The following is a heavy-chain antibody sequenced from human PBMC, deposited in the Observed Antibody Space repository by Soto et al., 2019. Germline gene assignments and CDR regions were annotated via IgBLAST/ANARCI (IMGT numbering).Heavy chain of an antibody. Sequence: QVQLVESGGGVVQPGRSLRLSCAASGFTFSSYAMHWVRQAPGKGLKWVAVMSYDGTNKYYADSVKGRFTISRDNSKKMLYLQMNSLRAEDTAVYYCARDRTLFETGSTYYFDYWGQGTLVAVSS. CDR3: ARDRTLFETGSTYYFDY. J-gene: IGHJ4*02. CDR2: MSYDGTNK. V-gene: IGHV3-30-3*01. D-gene: IGHD1-1*01. CDR1: GFTFSSYA.